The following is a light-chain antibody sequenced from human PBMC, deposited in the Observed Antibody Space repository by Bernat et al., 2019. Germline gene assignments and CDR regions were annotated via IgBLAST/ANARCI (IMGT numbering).Light chain of an antibody. Sequence: NFMLTQPHSVSESPGKTVAISCTRSSGSIASNYVRWYQQRPGSAPTTVIYEYNKRPSGVPDRFSGSIDSPSNSASLTISGLKTEDEAEYYCHSYDSSNLVFGGGTKLTVL. V-gene: IGLV6-57*04. CDR3: HSYDSSNLV. CDR1: SGSIASNY. J-gene: IGLJ3*02. CDR2: EYN.